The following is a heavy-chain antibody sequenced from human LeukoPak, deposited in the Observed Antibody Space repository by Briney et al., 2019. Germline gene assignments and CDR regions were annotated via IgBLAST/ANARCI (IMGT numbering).Heavy chain of an antibody. D-gene: IGHD3-10*01. CDR2: IKQDGSEK. V-gene: IGHV3-7*01. J-gene: IGHJ6*04. Sequence: PGGSLRLSCAASGFTFSSYWMSWVRQAPGKGLEWVANIKQDGSEKYYVDSVKGRFTISRDNAKNSVYLQMHSLRAEDTAVYYCARDVRDYYGSRRVDVWGKGTTVTVSS. CDR3: ARDVRDYYGSRRVDV. CDR1: GFTFSSYW.